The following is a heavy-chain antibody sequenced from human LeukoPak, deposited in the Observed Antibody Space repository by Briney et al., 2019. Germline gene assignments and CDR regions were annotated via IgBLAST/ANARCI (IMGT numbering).Heavy chain of an antibody. Sequence: SETLSLTCTVSGGSISSGSYYWSWIRQPAGKGLEWIGRIYTSGSTNYNPSLKCRVTISVDTSKNQFSLKLSSVTAADTAVYYCARGDGYKDFDYWGQGTLVTVSS. J-gene: IGHJ4*02. CDR1: GGSISSGSYY. CDR3: ARGDGYKDFDY. CDR2: IYTSGST. D-gene: IGHD5-24*01. V-gene: IGHV4-61*02.